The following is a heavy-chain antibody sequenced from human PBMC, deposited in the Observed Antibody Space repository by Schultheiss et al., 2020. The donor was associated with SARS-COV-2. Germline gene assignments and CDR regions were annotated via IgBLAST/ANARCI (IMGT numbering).Heavy chain of an antibody. CDR3: AREMGGGGWTWFDP. D-gene: IGHD3/OR15-3a*01. V-gene: IGHV3-7*01. CDR2: IKQDGSEK. J-gene: IGHJ5*02. Sequence: GGSLRLSCAASGFTFSNAWMSWVRQAPGKGLEWVANIKQDGSEKYYVDSVKGRFTISRDNSKNTLYLQMNSLRAEDTAVYYCAREMGGGGWTWFDPWGQGTLVTVSS. CDR1: GFTFSNAW.